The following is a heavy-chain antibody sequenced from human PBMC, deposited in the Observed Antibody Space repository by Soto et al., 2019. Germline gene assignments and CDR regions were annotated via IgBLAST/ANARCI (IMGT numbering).Heavy chain of an antibody. CDR1: GGSFSGYY. D-gene: IGHD2-2*01. CDR3: ARGTTSRAFDI. CDR2: INHSGST. Sequence: SETLSLTCAVYGGSFSGYYWSWIRQPPGKGLEWIGEINHSGSTDYNPSLKSRVTISVDTSKNQFSLKLSSVTAADTAVYYCARGTTSRAFDIWGQGTMITVSS. V-gene: IGHV4-34*01. J-gene: IGHJ3*02.